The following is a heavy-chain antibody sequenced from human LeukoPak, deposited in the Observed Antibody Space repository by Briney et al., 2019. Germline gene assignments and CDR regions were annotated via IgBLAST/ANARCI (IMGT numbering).Heavy chain of an antibody. CDR1: GFTFSSDG. Sequence: GGTLRLTCAASGFTFSSDGMHWGRQGQGKGMERVGIGWNDGSKRYYADSVKCRFTISRDNSQNTLYLQLNSLRAEDTAVYYCAKDRVAAAGTSYLFDYWGQGTLVTVSS. CDR2: GWNDGSKR. CDR3: AKDRVAAAGTSYLFDY. V-gene: IGHV3-30*02. J-gene: IGHJ4*02. D-gene: IGHD6-13*01.